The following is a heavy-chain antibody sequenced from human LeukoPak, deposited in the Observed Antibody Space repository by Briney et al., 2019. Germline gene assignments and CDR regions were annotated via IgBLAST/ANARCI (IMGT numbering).Heavy chain of an antibody. CDR2: ISGSGGNT. Sequence: PGGSLRLSCAASGFTFSSYGMSWVRQAPGKGLEWVSGISGSGGNTYYADYVKGRFTISRDNSKNTLYLQINSLRAEGTAVYYWAKAVSCSSTSCYRSYGVDVWGQGTTVTVSS. CDR1: GFTFSSYG. V-gene: IGHV3-23*01. J-gene: IGHJ6*02. D-gene: IGHD2-2*02. CDR3: AKAVSCSSTSCYRSYGVDV.